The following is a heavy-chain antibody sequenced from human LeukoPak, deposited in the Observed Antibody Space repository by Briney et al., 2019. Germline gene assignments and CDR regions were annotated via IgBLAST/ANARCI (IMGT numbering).Heavy chain of an antibody. D-gene: IGHD6-19*01. Sequence: GGSLRLSCSASGFTFSSYAMHWVRQAPGKGLEYVSAISSNGGSTYYADSVKGRFTISRDNAKNSLYLQMNSLRAEDTAVYYCAKPDSSGSKYYFDYWGQGTLVTVSS. V-gene: IGHV3-64*04. CDR2: ISSNGGST. CDR3: AKPDSSGSKYYFDY. CDR1: GFTFSSYA. J-gene: IGHJ4*02.